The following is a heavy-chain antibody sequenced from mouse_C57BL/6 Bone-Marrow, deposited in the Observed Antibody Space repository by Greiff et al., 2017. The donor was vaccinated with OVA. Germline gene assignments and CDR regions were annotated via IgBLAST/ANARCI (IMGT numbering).Heavy chain of an antibody. J-gene: IGHJ2*01. CDR1: GYTFTDYY. D-gene: IGHD4-1*02. CDR3: AGEDSTGYYFDY. CDR2: INPNNGGT. V-gene: IGHV1-26*01. Sequence: EVQLQQSGPELVKPGASVKISCKASGYTFTDYYMNWVKQSHGKSLEWIGDINPNNGGTSYNQKFKGKATLTVDKSSSTAYMGLRSLTSEDSAVYYCAGEDSTGYYFDYWGQGTTLTVSS.